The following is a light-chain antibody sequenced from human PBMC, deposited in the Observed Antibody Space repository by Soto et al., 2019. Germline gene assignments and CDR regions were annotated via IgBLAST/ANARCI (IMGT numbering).Light chain of an antibody. CDR2: DTN. J-gene: IGLJ1*01. V-gene: IGLV7-46*01. Sequence: QAVVTQEPSLTVSPGGTVTLTCDSSTGAVTYGHYPYWLQQKPGQVPKTLIYDTNNRHSWTPARFSGSLLGGKAALTLSGAQPEDEAEYYCLLSYNGPYVFGTGTKLTVL. CDR1: TGAVTYGHY. CDR3: LLSYNGPYV.